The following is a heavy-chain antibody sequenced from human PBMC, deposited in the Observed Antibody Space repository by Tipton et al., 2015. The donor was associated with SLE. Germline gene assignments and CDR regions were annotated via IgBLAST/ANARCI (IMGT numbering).Heavy chain of an antibody. Sequence: TLSLTCAISGGSISSSNWWSWVRQPPGKGLEWIGEIYHSGSTNYNPSLKSRVALSVDASNNQFSLKLSSVTAADTAVYYCARDARFADAFDIWGQGTMVTVSS. V-gene: IGHV4-4*02. CDR2: IYHSGST. J-gene: IGHJ3*02. CDR3: ARDARFADAFDI. CDR1: GGSISSSNW. D-gene: IGHD3-3*01.